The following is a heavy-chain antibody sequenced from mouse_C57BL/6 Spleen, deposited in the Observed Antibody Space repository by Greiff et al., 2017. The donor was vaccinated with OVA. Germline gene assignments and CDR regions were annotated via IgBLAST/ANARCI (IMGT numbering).Heavy chain of an antibody. J-gene: IGHJ2*01. Sequence: LQESGAELVRPGSSVKLSCKASGYTFTSYWMDWVKQRPGQGLEWIGNIYPSDSENHYNQKFKDKATLTVEKSSSTAYMQLSSLTSEDSAVYYCARRDYYGSSSYFDYWGQGTTLTVSS. CDR1: GYTFTSYW. V-gene: IGHV1-61*01. D-gene: IGHD1-1*01. CDR2: IYPSDSEN. CDR3: ARRDYYGSSSYFDY.